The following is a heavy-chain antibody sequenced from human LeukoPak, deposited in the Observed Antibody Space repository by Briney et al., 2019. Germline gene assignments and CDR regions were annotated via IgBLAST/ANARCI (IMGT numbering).Heavy chain of an antibody. J-gene: IGHJ2*01. CDR2: IYYSGST. D-gene: IGHD6-13*01. CDR1: GGSISSYY. Sequence: PSETLSLTCTVSGGSISSYYWSWIRQPPGKGLVWIGYIYYSGSTNYNPSLKSRVTISVDTSKNQFSLKLSSVTAADTAVYYCARSSSSWYWYFDLWGRGPLVTVSS. V-gene: IGHV4-59*08. CDR3: ARSSSSWYWYFDL.